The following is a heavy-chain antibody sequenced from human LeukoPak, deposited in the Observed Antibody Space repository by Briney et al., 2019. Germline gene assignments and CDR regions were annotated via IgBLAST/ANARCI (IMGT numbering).Heavy chain of an antibody. CDR3: ARSGGYDYVWGSYRYSASDI. Sequence: ASVKVSCKASGGTFSSYAISWVRQAPGQGLEWMGGIIPIFGTANYAQKFQGRVTITTDESTSTAYMELSSLRSEDTAVYYCARSGGYDYVWGSYRYSASDIWGQGTMVTVSS. V-gene: IGHV1-69*05. CDR2: IIPIFGTA. D-gene: IGHD3-16*02. CDR1: GGTFSSYA. J-gene: IGHJ3*02.